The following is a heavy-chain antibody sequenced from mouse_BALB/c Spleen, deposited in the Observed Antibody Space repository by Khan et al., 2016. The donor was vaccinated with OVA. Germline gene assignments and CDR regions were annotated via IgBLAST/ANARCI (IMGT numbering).Heavy chain of an antibody. D-gene: IGHD1-1*02. V-gene: IGHV5-6*01. CDR1: GFTFSTYG. CDR3: ARLAYYYNSEGFAY. Sequence: EVMLVESGGDLVKPGGSLKLSCAASGFTFSTYGMSWVRQTPDMRLEWVATISSGGPYTYYPDSVKGRFTISRDNAKNTLYLQMSSLKSEDTAIYYCARLAYYYNSEGFAYWGQGTLVTVSA. J-gene: IGHJ3*01. CDR2: ISSGGPYT.